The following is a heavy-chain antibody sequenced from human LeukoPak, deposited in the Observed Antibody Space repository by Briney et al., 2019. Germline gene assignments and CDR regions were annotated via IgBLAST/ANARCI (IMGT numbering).Heavy chain of an antibody. CDR3: ARERSSGSGSYYNVGDRFLEDWYFDL. J-gene: IGHJ2*01. CDR2: IIPIFGTA. Sequence: GSSVKVSCKASGGTFSSFAISWVRQAPGQGLEWMGGIIPIFGTANYAQKFQGRVTITTDESTSTAYMELSSLRSEDTTMYYCARERSSGSGSYYNVGDRFLEDWYFDLWGRGTLVTVSS. D-gene: IGHD3-10*01. V-gene: IGHV1-69*05. CDR1: GGTFSSFA.